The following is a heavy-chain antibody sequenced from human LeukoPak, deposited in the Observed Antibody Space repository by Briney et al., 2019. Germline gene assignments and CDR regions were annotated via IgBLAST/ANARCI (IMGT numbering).Heavy chain of an antibody. D-gene: IGHD6-13*01. CDR1: GFTFSSYA. J-gene: IGHJ3*02. V-gene: IGHV3-23*01. CDR2: ISGSGGST. Sequence: GGSLRLSCAASGFTFSSYAMSWVRQAPGKGLEWVSAISGSGGSTYYADSVKGRFTISRDNSKNTLYLQMNSLRAEDTAVYYCARGGRLTALIAAATRAFDIWGQGTMVTVSS. CDR3: ARGGRLTALIAAATRAFDI.